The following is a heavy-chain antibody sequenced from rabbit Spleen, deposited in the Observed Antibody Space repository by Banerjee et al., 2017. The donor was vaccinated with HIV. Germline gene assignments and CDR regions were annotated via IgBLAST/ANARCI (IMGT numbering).Heavy chain of an antibody. Sequence: QEQLVESGGGLVQPGGSLKLSCKASGFDLSNYGVSWVRQAPGKGLEWIGYIDPVFDAAYYATWVNGRFTISKTSSTVTLQMTSLTAADTATYFCARDTSTSFSTYGMDLWGQGTLVTVS. V-gene: IGHV1S39*01. J-gene: IGHJ6*01. CDR2: IDPVFDAA. CDR1: GFDLSNYG. CDR3: ARDTSTSFSTYGMDL. D-gene: IGHD1-1*01.